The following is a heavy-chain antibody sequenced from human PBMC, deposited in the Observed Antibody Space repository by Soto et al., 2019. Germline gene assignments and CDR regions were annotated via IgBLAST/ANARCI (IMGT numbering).Heavy chain of an antibody. J-gene: IGHJ4*02. V-gene: IGHV1-69*13. CDR2: IIPIFGTA. D-gene: IGHD5-18*01. CDR1: GGTFSSYA. Sequence: AASVKVSCKASGGTFSSYAISWVRQAPGQGLEWMGGIIPIFGTANYAQKFQGRVTITADESTSTAYMELSSLRSEDTAVYYCAISGNVDTAMVTELTFDYWGQGTLVTVSS. CDR3: AISGNVDTAMVTELTFDY.